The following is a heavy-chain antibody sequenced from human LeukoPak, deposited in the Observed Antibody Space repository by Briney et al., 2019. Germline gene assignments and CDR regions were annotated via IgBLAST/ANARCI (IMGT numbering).Heavy chain of an antibody. D-gene: IGHD3-16*01. J-gene: IGHJ4*02. V-gene: IGHV3-30*18. Sequence: GGSLRLSCAASGFTFSSYGMHWVRQAPGKGLEWVAVISYDGSNKYYADSVKGRFTISRDNSKNTLYLQMNSLRAEDTAVYYCAKDAYDYVWGSAEIFDYWGQGTLVTVSS. CDR2: ISYDGSNK. CDR1: GFTFSSYG. CDR3: AKDAYDYVWGSAEIFDY.